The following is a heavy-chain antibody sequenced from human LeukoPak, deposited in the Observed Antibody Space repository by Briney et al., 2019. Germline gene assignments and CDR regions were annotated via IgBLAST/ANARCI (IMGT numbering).Heavy chain of an antibody. D-gene: IGHD3-16*01. CDR2: IGGSVGSM. V-gene: IGHV3-23*01. CDR3: VGEIGPRSFDY. Sequence: GGSLRLSCAASGFTFSSYVMSWVRQAPGKGLEWVSNIGGSVGSMFYADSVKGRFTISRDNSINALYLQMNSLRLDDTAVYYCVGEIGPRSFDYWGQGTLVTVSS. J-gene: IGHJ4*02. CDR1: GFTFSSYV.